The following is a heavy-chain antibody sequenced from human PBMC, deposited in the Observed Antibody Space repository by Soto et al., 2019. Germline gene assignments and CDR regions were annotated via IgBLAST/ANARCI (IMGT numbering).Heavy chain of an antibody. CDR2: IYYSGST. Sequence: PSETLSLTCTVSGGSISSGGYYWSWIRQHPGKGLEWIGYIYYSGSTYYNPSLKSRVTISVDTSKNQFSLKLSSVTAADTAVYYCARDTPHDAFDIWGQGTMVTVSS. CDR1: GGSISSGGYY. J-gene: IGHJ3*02. CDR3: ARDTPHDAFDI. V-gene: IGHV4-31*03.